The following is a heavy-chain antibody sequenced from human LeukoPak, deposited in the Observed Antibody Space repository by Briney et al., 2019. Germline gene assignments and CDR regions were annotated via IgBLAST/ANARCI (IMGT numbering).Heavy chain of an antibody. CDR1: GYTFTSYY. D-gene: IGHD5-18*01. CDR3: ARAYSGYEACDY. V-gene: IGHV1-46*01. CDR2: INPSGGST. J-gene: IGHJ4*02. Sequence: ASVKVSCKASGYTFTSYYMHWVRQASGQGLEWMGIINPSGGSTSYAQKFQGRVTMTRDTSTSTVYMELSSLRSEDTAVYYCARAYSGYEACDYWGQGTLVTVSS.